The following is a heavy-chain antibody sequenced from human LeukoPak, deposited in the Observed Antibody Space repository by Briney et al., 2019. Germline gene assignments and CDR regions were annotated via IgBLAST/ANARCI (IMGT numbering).Heavy chain of an antibody. D-gene: IGHD5-18*01. CDR1: GDSISDYY. CDR2: IYYTGST. V-gene: IGHV4-59*01. CDR3: ARDRGYSYGYSFDM. J-gene: IGHJ3*02. Sequence: SKTLSLTCTVSGDSISDYYWSWIRQPPGKGLEWIGYIYYTGSTNYNPSLKSRVTISVDTSKIHFSLKLNSVTAADTAVYYCARDRGYSYGYSFDMWGQGTMVTVSS.